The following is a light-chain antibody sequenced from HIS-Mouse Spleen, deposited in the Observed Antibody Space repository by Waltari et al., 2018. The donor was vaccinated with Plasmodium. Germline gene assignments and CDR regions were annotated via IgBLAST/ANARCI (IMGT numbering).Light chain of an antibody. Sequence: SYELTQPPSVSVSPGQTARSPCPGDALPKQYVYWYQQKSGQAPVLVIYEDSKRPSGIPERFSGSSSGTMATLTISGAQVEDEADYYCYSTDSSGNHRVFGGGTKLTVL. V-gene: IGLV3-10*01. CDR1: ALPKQY. J-gene: IGLJ3*02. CDR3: YSTDSSGNHRV. CDR2: EDS.